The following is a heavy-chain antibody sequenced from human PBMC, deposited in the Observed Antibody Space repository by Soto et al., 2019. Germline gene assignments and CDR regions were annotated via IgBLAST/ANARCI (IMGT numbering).Heavy chain of an antibody. CDR2: IIPILGIA. J-gene: IGHJ6*03. D-gene: IGHD1-26*01. V-gene: IGHV1-69*04. CDR1: GGTFSSYT. CDR3: ARELRVGATFYYYYMDV. Sequence: ASVKVSCKASGGTFSSYTISWVRQAPGQGLEWMGRIIPILGIANYAQKFQGRVTITADKSTSTAYMELSSLRSEDTAVYYCARELRVGATFYYYYMDVWGKGTTVTVSS.